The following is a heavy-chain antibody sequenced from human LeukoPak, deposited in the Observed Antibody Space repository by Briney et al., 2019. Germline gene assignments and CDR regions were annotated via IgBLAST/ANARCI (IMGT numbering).Heavy chain of an antibody. Sequence: GGSLKPSCAASGFTFSDSTMHWVRQASGKGLEWVGRTRSKANGYGTGYAASVKGRFTISRDESKNTAYLQMNSLRAEDTAVYYCAKDWDYWGQGTLVTVSS. J-gene: IGHJ4*02. CDR2: TRSKANGYGT. CDR3: AKDWDY. D-gene: IGHD2-21*01. CDR1: GFTFSDST. V-gene: IGHV3-73*01.